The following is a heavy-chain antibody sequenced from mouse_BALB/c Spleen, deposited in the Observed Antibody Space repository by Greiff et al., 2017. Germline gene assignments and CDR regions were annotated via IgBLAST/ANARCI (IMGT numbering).Heavy chain of an antibody. D-gene: IGHD1-1*01. J-gene: IGHJ1*01. CDR1: GFAFSSYD. Sequence: EVKLMESGGGLVKPGGSLKLSCAASGFAFSSYDMSWVRQTPEKRLEWVAYISSGGGSTYYPDTVKGRFTISRDNAKNTLYLQMSSLKSEDTAMYYCASHYYGSSYGWYFDVWGAGTTVTVSS. V-gene: IGHV5-12-1*01. CDR3: ASHYYGSSYGWYFDV. CDR2: ISSGGGST.